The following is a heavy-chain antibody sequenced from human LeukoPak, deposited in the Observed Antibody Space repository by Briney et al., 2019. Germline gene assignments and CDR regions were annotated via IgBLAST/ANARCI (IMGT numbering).Heavy chain of an antibody. Sequence: SGGSLRLSCAASGFTFSDYCMSWIRQAPGKGLEWVSYISSSGSTIYYADSVKGRFTISRDNAKNSLYLQMNSLRAEDTAVYYCTTYDSSGGHYFDYWGQGTLVTVSS. J-gene: IGHJ4*02. D-gene: IGHD3-22*01. V-gene: IGHV3-11*01. CDR1: GFTFSDYC. CDR3: TTYDSSGGHYFDY. CDR2: ISSSGSTI.